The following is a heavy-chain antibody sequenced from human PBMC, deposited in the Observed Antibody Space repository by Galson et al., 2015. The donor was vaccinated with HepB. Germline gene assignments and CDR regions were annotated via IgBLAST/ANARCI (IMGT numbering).Heavy chain of an antibody. CDR3: ARAVVVPGDYYLYSYMDV. Sequence: SVKVSCKASGGTFRTDAISWVRQAPGQGLEWMGGIIPMFSIANYAQKFQGRVTITADASTSTAYMELSSLRSEDTAVYYCARAVVVPGDYYLYSYMDVWGKGTTVTVSS. CDR2: IIPMFSIA. CDR1: GGTFRTDA. D-gene: IGHD2-2*01. V-gene: IGHV1-69*13. J-gene: IGHJ6*03.